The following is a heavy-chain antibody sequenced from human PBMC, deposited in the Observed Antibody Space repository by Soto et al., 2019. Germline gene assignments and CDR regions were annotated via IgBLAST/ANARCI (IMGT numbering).Heavy chain of an antibody. J-gene: IGHJ1*01. CDR3: ARGPRLGYCSSTSCYPAEYFQH. CDR2: INHSGST. CDR1: GGSISSSSYY. V-gene: IGHV4-39*07. Sequence: SETLSLTCTVSGGSISSSSYYWGWIRQPPGKGLEWIGEINHSGSTNYNPSLKSRVTISVDTSKNQFSLKLSSVTAADTAVYYCARGPRLGYCSSTSCYPAEYFQHWGQGTLVTVSS. D-gene: IGHD2-2*01.